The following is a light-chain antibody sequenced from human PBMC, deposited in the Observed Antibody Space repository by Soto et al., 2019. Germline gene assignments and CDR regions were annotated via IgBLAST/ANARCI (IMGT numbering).Light chain of an antibody. V-gene: IGKV3-20*01. Sequence: EIVLTQSPGTLSLSPGERATLSCRASQSVSSTYLAWYQQRPGQPPRLLIYDASTRATGVPDRFSGSGSGTDFTRTISRLEPEDFAVYYCQQYGRSPGLFTFGPGTKVDIK. J-gene: IGKJ3*01. CDR3: QQYGRSPGLFT. CDR1: QSVSSTY. CDR2: DAS.